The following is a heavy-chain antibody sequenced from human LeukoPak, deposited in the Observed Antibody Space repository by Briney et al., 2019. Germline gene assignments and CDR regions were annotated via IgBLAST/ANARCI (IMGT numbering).Heavy chain of an antibody. V-gene: IGHV4-61*01. CDR2: IYYSGST. Sequence: SETLSLTCTVSGGSVSSGSYYWSWFRQPPGKGLEWIGYIYYSGSTNYNPSLKSRVTISVDTSKNQFSLKLSSVTAADTAVYYCARERRREGPFDYWGQGTLVTVSS. D-gene: IGHD1-26*01. CDR1: GGSVSSGSYY. J-gene: IGHJ4*02. CDR3: ARERRREGPFDY.